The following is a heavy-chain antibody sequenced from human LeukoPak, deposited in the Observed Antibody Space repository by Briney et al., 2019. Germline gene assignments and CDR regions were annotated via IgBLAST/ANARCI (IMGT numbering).Heavy chain of an antibody. V-gene: IGHV4-38-2*01. CDR1: GYSIISGYY. CDR3: ARLGLSTAYNWFDP. D-gene: IGHD2-2*01. J-gene: IGHJ5*02. Sequence: SETLSLTCAVSGYSIISGYYWGWIRQPPGKGLEWIGSIFHSGSTYYNPSLKSRVTISVDTSKNKFSLKLSSVTAADTAVYFCARLGLSTAYNWFDPWGQGTLVTVSS. CDR2: IFHSGST.